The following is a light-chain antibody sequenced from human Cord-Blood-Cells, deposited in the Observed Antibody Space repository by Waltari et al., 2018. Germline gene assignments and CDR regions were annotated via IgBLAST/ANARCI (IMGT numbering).Light chain of an antibody. CDR3: QQSYSTPPT. V-gene: IGKV1-39*01. CDR1: QSLSSY. J-gene: IGKJ1*01. Sequence: DIQMTQSPYSLSASVGDRVTITCRARQSLSSYLNWYQQKPGKAPNLLIYAASSLQSGVPSRFSGSGSGTDFTLTISSLQPEDFATYYCQQSYSTPPTFGQGTKVEIK. CDR2: AAS.